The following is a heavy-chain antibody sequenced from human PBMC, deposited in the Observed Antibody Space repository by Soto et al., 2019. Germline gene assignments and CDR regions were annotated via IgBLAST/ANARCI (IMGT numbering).Heavy chain of an antibody. J-gene: IGHJ4*02. CDR2: IYPGDSDT. D-gene: IGHD2-15*01. CDR3: ARLRVYCSGGSCYFSGYFDY. Sequence: GESLKISCKGSGYSFTSYWIGWVRQMPGKGLEWMGIIYPGDSDTRYSPSFQGQVTISADKSISTAYLQWSSLKASDTAMYYCARLRVYCSGGSCYFSGYFDYWGQGTLVTVSS. V-gene: IGHV5-51*01. CDR1: GYSFTSYW.